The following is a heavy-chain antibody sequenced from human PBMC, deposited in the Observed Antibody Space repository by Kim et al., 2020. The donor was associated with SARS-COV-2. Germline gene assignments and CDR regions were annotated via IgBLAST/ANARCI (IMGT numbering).Heavy chain of an antibody. V-gene: IGHV3-30*18. CDR1: GFTFNNYA. Sequence: GGSLRLSCGASGFTFNNYAMHWVRQAPGKGLEWVAVISYDGSIKYYADSVKGQFTVSRDSSHNTLYLQMRSLRPEDTALYYCAKSSACFWFGEGSTAFD. D-gene: IGHD3-10*01. CDR3: AKSSACFWFGEGSTAFD. J-gene: IGHJ3*01. CDR2: ISYDGSIK.